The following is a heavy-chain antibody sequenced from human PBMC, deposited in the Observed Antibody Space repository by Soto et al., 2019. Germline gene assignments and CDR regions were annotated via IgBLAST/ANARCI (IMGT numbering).Heavy chain of an antibody. V-gene: IGHV4-59*02. J-gene: IGHJ4*02. D-gene: IGHD5-12*01. CDR2: VYYTGTT. CDR1: GGSVNGYY. Sequence: LSLTCTIFGGSVNGYYWSWIRQPPGKGLEWIGYVYYTGTTKYNPSLESRVTISADTSKYQFSLRVTSVTAADTAVYYCAQYLRTGADGYKLDFWGQGILVTVSS. CDR3: AQYLRTGADGYKLDF.